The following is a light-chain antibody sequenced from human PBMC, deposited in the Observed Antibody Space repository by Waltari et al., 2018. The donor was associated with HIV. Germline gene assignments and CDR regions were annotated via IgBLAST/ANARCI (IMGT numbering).Light chain of an antibody. CDR1: ALPRKY. J-gene: IGLJ1*01. Sequence: SYELTQPPSVSVSPGQTARITCSGDALPRKYAFWYQQKSGQAPVLVIYEDNRRPSGIPERFSGSSSGTMATLTISGAQVEDEGDYYCYSTDDSGNPLAVFGPGTKVTVL. CDR2: EDN. CDR3: YSTDDSGNPLAV. V-gene: IGLV3-10*01.